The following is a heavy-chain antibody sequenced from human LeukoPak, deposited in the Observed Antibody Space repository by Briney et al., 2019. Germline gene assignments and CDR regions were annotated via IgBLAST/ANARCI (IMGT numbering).Heavy chain of an antibody. D-gene: IGHD2-2*01. J-gene: IGHJ4*02. Sequence: PSETLSLTCTVSGGSISSSSYYWGWIRQPPGKGLEWIGSIYYSGSTYYNPSLKSRVTISVDTSKNQFSLKLSSVTAADTAVYYCARHVLGYCSSTSCKYADYWGQGALVTVSS. CDR3: ARHVLGYCSSTSCKYADY. V-gene: IGHV4-39*07. CDR2: IYYSGST. CDR1: GGSISSSSYY.